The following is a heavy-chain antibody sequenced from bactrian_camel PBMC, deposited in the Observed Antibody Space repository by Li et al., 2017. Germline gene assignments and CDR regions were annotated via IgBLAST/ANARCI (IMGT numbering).Heavy chain of an antibody. CDR2: IVSDGSHT. D-gene: IGHD6*01. Sequence: VQLVESGGGLVQPGGSLRLSCEASGFTFSTYYMSWVRQAPGKGLEWVCSIVSDGSHTYCTDSVKGRFTISRDNAKNTVYLQMNDLKPEDTAIYYCAADPPVRRCGSSWEGYSFGRWGQGTQVTVS. V-gene: IGHV3-2*01. J-gene: IGHJ4*01. CDR3: AADPPVRRCGSSWEGYSFGR. CDR1: GFTFSTYY.